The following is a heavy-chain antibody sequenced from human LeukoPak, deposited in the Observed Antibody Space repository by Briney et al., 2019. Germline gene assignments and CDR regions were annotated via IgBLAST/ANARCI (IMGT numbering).Heavy chain of an antibody. CDR3: ARDLFSPFVTTTLGSAFDI. Sequence: GGSLRLSCAASGLTFSSYGMHWVRQAPGKGLEWVADIWYDGKTEHFADSVKGRFTISRDNSKNTLYLQMNSLRAEDTAVYYCARDLFSPFVTTTLGSAFDIWGQGTMVTVSS. J-gene: IGHJ3*02. V-gene: IGHV3-33*01. D-gene: IGHD4-17*01. CDR2: IWYDGKTE. CDR1: GLTFSSYG.